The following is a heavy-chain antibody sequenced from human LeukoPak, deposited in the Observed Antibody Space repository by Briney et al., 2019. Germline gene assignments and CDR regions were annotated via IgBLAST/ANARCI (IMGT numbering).Heavy chain of an antibody. CDR2: ISWNSGSI. V-gene: IGHV3-9*01. D-gene: IGHD6-19*01. CDR1: GFTVSSNY. CDR3: AKGSVWLAPDY. J-gene: IGHJ4*02. Sequence: PGGSLRLSCAASGFTVSSNYMSWVRQAPGKGLEWVSGISWNSGSIGYADSVKGRFTISRDNAKNSLYLQMNSLRAEDTALYYCAKGSVWLAPDYWGQGTLVTVSS.